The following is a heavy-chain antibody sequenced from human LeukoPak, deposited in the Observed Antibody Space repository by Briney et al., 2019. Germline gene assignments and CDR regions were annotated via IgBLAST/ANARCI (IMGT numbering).Heavy chain of an antibody. Sequence: GGSLRLSCAASGFPFTVYPTHWVRQAPGKGLEWVSVSSSDETYKFYADSVRGRFTISRDNSKNRLYLQMSDLRAEDTAVYYCAKDQLHYDFWSGRSSPFDYWGQGTLVTVSS. CDR1: GFPFTVYP. J-gene: IGHJ4*02. CDR2: SSSDETYK. D-gene: IGHD3-3*01. V-gene: IGHV3-30-3*01. CDR3: AKDQLHYDFWSGRSSPFDY.